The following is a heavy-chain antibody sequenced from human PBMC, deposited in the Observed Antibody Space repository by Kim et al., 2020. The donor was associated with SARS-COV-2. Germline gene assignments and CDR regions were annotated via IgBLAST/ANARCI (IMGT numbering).Heavy chain of an antibody. CDR1: GFTFSSYA. J-gene: IGHJ4*02. CDR2: ISGSGGST. CDR3: ATFGAKVFDY. D-gene: IGHD3-10*01. V-gene: IGHV3-23*01. Sequence: GGSLRLSCAASGFTFSSYAMSWVRQAPGKGLEWVSGISGSGGSTYYVDSVKGRFTISRDNSKNTLYLRMNSLRAEDTAVYYCATFGAKVFDYWGQGTLVTVSS.